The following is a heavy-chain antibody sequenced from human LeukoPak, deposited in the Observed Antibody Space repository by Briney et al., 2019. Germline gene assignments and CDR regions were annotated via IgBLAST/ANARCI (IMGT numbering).Heavy chain of an antibody. CDR1: GYTFTSFG. D-gene: IGHD3-22*01. J-gene: IGHJ3*02. CDR3: ARDNGGAYHFDTSAYYHNDAFDI. V-gene: IGHV1-18*01. CDR2: ISARNGNI. Sequence: GASVKVSCKASGYTFTSFGISWLRQAPGQGLEWMGWISARNGNINYAQKFQGRVTMTTDTSTSTAYMELRSLRSDDTAVYYCARDNGGAYHFDTSAYYHNDAFDIWGQGTMVTVSS.